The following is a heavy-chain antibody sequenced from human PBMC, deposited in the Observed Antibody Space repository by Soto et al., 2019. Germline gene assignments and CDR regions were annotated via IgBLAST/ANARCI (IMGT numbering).Heavy chain of an antibody. J-gene: IGHJ4*02. CDR2: IYYSGST. Sequence: QVQLQESGPGLVKPSQTLSLTCTVSGGSISSGDYYWSWIRQPPGKGLEWIGYIYYSGSTYYNPSLKSRVTISVDTSKNQFSLKLSSVTAADTAVYYCARAEDYDSSGYYSFDYWGQGTLVTVSS. D-gene: IGHD3-22*01. V-gene: IGHV4-30-4*01. CDR1: GGSISSGDYY. CDR3: ARAEDYDSSGYYSFDY.